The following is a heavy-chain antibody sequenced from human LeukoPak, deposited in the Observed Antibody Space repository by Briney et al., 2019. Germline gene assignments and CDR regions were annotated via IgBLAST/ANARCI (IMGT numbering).Heavy chain of an antibody. Sequence: SVKVSCKASGGSFSSYAISWVRQAPGQGLDWMGVISPIYGTAKYAHKFVCRVTIITDESTTTAYMEPGSLRSEDTAVYYSARPRGYSYGYEGAYYFDYWGQGTLVTVSS. CDR2: ISPIYGTA. CDR3: ARPRGYSYGYEGAYYFDY. CDR1: GGSFSSYA. D-gene: IGHD5-18*01. V-gene: IGHV1-69*05. J-gene: IGHJ4*02.